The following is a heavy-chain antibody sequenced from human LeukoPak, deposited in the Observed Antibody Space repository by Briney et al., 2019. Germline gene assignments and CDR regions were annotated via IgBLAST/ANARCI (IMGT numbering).Heavy chain of an antibody. V-gene: IGHV3-23*01. Sequence: GGSLRLSCAASGFIFNNYGLVWVRQAPGKGLEWVSSISNDGGGTTYADFVKGRFRISRDNSKNKLFLQMDSLRAEDTALYYCAKGSSGYFFDLWGQGTLVTVSS. CDR2: ISNDGGGT. CDR1: GFIFNNYG. J-gene: IGHJ4*02. CDR3: AKGSSGYFFDL. D-gene: IGHD3-22*01.